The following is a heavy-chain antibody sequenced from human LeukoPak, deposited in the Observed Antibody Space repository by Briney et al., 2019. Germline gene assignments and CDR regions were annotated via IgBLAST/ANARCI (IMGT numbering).Heavy chain of an antibody. CDR3: ARGFSSWYLSPYYLEY. CDR1: GYTFTGYN. D-gene: IGHD6-13*01. J-gene: IGHJ4*02. V-gene: IGHV1-2*02. CDR2: INPNSGGT. Sequence: ASVKVSCKAPGYTFTGYNMHWVRQVPGQALEWMGWINPNSGGTNYAQKFQGRVTMTRDTSITTAYMELSRLRSDDTAVYYCARGFSSWYLSPYYLEYCGQGTPVTVSS.